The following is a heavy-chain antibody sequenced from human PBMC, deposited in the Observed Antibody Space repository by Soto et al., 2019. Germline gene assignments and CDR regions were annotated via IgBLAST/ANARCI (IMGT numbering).Heavy chain of an antibody. CDR1: GFTFSSYA. Sequence: PGGSLRLSCAASGFTFSSYAMSWVRQAPGKGLEWVSAISGSGGSTYYADSVKGRFTISRGNSKNTLYLQMNSLRAEDTAVYYCAKDHLDAHGAGWFDPWGPGTLVTVSS. D-gene: IGHD3-10*01. J-gene: IGHJ5*02. CDR3: AKDHLDAHGAGWFDP. CDR2: ISGSGGST. V-gene: IGHV3-23*01.